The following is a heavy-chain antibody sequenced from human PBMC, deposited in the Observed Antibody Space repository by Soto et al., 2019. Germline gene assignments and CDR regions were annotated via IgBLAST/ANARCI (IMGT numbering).Heavy chain of an antibody. CDR1: GFTFSSYS. CDR3: ARDPNLVEDV. D-gene: IGHD2-2*01. CDR2: ISSSSSYI. J-gene: IGHJ6*02. V-gene: IGHV3-21*01. Sequence: EVQLVESGGGLVKPGGSLRLSCAASGFTFSSYSMHWVRQAPGKGLEWVSSISSSSSYIYYADSVKGRFTISRDNAKNSLYLQMNSRRDEDTAVYYCARDPNLVEDVLGQGTTVTVSS.